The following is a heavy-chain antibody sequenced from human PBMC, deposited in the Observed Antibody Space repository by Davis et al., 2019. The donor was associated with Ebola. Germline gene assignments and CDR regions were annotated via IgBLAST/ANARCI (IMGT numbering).Heavy chain of an antibody. CDR3: ARRAGHFFDSGADF. J-gene: IGHJ4*02. CDR2: IYYSGTT. V-gene: IGHV4-61*08. CDR1: GGSVSSGGYY. Sequence: SETLSLTCTVSGGSVSSGGYYWSWIRQPPGKGLEWIGYIYYSGTTNYNPSLKSRVTISVDTSKNQFSLKLSSVTVADTAVYYCARRAGHFFDSGADFWGQGTLVTVSS. D-gene: IGHD3-9*01.